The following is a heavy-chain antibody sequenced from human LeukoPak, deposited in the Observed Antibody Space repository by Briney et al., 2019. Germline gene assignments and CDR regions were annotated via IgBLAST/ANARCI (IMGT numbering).Heavy chain of an antibody. CDR2: TYYRSRWGN. CDR3: ARARRLYYYDSSGRDAFDI. D-gene: IGHD3-22*01. Sequence: SQTLSLTCAISGDSVSNNIATWNWVRQSPSRGLEWLGRTYYRSRWGNDYAISVKSRITINPDTSRNQFSLQLNSVTPEDTAVYYCARARRLYYYDSSGRDAFDIWGQGTMVTVSS. CDR1: GDSVSNNIAT. J-gene: IGHJ3*02. V-gene: IGHV6-1*01.